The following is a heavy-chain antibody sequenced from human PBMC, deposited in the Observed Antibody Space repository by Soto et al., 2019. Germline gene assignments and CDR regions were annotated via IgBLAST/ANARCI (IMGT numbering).Heavy chain of an antibody. Sequence: PGGSLSLSCAASGFTCSNYAMSWVRQAPGKGLEWVSGISGSGGNTFYADSVKGRFTISRDNTKNTMYLQMKSLRAEDTAVYYWAKNPYSGGWSGWFDPWGQGTLVTVSS. D-gene: IGHD6-19*01. V-gene: IGHV3-23*01. J-gene: IGHJ5*02. CDR3: AKNPYSGGWSGWFDP. CDR2: ISGSGGNT. CDR1: GFTCSNYA.